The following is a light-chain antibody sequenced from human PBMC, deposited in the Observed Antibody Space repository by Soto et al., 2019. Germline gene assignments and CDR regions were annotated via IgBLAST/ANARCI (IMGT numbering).Light chain of an antibody. CDR1: SSDVGSYNR. CDR2: EGS. Sequence: QSALTQRASVSGSPGQSITIACNATSSDVGSYNRFSWYQQHPGKAPKLMIYEGSKRPSGVANRFSGSKSGNTASLTISGLQAEDEADYCCCSYAGSSTWVFGGGTKVTVL. CDR3: CSYAGSSTWV. V-gene: IGLV2-23*01. J-gene: IGLJ3*02.